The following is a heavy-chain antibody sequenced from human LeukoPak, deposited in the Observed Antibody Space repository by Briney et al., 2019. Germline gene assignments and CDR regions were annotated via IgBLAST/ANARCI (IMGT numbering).Heavy chain of an antibody. CDR3: ARGEKITIFGVVSVDWFDP. D-gene: IGHD3-3*01. CDR2: INHSGST. J-gene: IGHJ5*02. Sequence: SETLSLTCAVYGGSFSGYYWSWIRQPPGKGLEWIGEINHSGSTNYNPSLKSRVTISVDTSKNQFSLRLSSATAADTAVYYCARGEKITIFGVVSVDWFDPWGQGTLVTVSS. V-gene: IGHV4-34*01. CDR1: GGSFSGYY.